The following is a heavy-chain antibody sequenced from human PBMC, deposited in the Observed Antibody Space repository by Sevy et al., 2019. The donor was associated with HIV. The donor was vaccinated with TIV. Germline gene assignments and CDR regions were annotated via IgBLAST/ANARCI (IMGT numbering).Heavy chain of an antibody. Sequence: GGSLRLSCAASGFTFSSYWMTWVRQAPGKGLEWVANIKQDMSERYYAESVKGRFTISRDNARNSLYLQMESLRAEDTAVYDCARAQQVTMLVVIGGLYFDFWGQGTLVTVSS. J-gene: IGHJ4*02. V-gene: IGHV3-7*01. CDR1: GFTFSSYW. CDR3: ARAQQVTMLVVIGGLYFDF. D-gene: IGHD3-22*01. CDR2: IKQDMSER.